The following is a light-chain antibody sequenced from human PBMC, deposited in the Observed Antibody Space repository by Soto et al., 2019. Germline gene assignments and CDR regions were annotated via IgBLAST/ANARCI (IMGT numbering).Light chain of an antibody. J-gene: IGKJ3*01. CDR3: QQLNSYPRT. Sequence: DIPLTQSPSLLSASVGDRVTITCRASQGIRSYIAWYQQKPGKVPKLLIYAASTLQSGVPSRFSGSGSGTQFTLTISSLQPEDFATYYCQQLNSYPRTFGPGTKVDIK. CDR1: QGIRSY. CDR2: AAS. V-gene: IGKV1-9*01.